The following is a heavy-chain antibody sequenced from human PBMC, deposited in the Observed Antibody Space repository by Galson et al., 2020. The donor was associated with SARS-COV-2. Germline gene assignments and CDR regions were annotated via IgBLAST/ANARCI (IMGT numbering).Heavy chain of an antibody. CDR1: GFTFSDYY. Sequence: GESLKISCAASGFTFSDYYMSWIRQAPGKGLEWVSYISSSGSTIYYADSVKGRFTISRDNAKNSLYLQMNSLRAEDTAVYYCARDRATTVTTGVYYYYGMDVWGQGTTVTVSS. V-gene: IGHV3-11*01. J-gene: IGHJ6*02. CDR2: ISSSGSTI. CDR3: ARDRATTVTTGVYYYYGMDV. D-gene: IGHD4-17*01.